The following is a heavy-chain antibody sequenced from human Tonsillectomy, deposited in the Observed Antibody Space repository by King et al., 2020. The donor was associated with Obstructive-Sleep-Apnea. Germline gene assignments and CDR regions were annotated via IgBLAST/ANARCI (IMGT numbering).Heavy chain of an antibody. J-gene: IGHJ6*02. CDR2: IYTSGST. Sequence: VQLQESGPGLVKPSETLSLTCTVSGDSISTYYWSWIRQPAGKGLEWIGRIYTSGSTNYNPSLKSRVTMSVDTSKNQFSLKLSSVTAADTAVYYCARASMKFGELPPYGMDVWGQGTTVTVSS. CDR3: ARASMKFGELPPYGMDV. CDR1: GDSISTYY. D-gene: IGHD3-10*01. V-gene: IGHV4-4*07.